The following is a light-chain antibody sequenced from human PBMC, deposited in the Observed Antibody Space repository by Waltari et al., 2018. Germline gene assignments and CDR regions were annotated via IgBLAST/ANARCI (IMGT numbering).Light chain of an antibody. CDR3: QSFDSSHVV. CDR1: SGNIATNY. CDR2: EDN. J-gene: IGLJ2*01. V-gene: IGLV6-57*03. Sequence: FMLTQPHSVSESPGKTVTISCTRSSGNIATNYVQWYQQHPGSATTKVIYEDNQRPSGVPDRFSGSIDSSSNSASLIISGLKAEDEADYYCQSFDSSHVVFGGGTKLTVL.